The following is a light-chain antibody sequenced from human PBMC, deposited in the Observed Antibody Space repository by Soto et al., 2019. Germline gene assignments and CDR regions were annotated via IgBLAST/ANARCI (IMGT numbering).Light chain of an antibody. V-gene: IGLV2-14*01. Sequence: QSVLTQPASVSGSPGQSITISCTGTSSDVGGYNFVSWYQQHPGKAPELMIYDVNNRPSGVSNRFSGSKSDNTASLTISGLQSEDEADYYCSSYTDSSTLVVFGGGTKVTVL. CDR1: SSDVGGYNF. CDR2: DVN. CDR3: SSYTDSSTLVV. J-gene: IGLJ2*01.